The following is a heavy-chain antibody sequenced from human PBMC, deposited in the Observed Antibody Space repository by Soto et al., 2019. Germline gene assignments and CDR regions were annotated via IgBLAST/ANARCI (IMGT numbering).Heavy chain of an antibody. J-gene: IGHJ5*02. D-gene: IGHD6-19*01. CDR3: ARQMVAVAMNWFDP. Sequence: QLQLQESGPGLVKPSETLSLTCTVSGGSISSSSYYWGWIRQPPGKGLEWIGSIYYSGSTYYNPSLKRRVTIYVDTSKNQFSLKLSSVTAADTAVYYCARQMVAVAMNWFDPWGQGTLVTVSS. CDR2: IYYSGST. CDR1: GGSISSSSYY. V-gene: IGHV4-39*01.